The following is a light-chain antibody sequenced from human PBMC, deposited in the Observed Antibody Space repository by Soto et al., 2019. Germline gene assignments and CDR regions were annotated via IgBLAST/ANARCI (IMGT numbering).Light chain of an antibody. CDR3: QQFYKGWT. CDR1: QSVGRS. CDR2: GVS. Sequence: DIQMTQSPSPLSASVGDRVTITCRASQSVGRSLAWYQQQRGKAPKLLIYGVSTLESGVPSRFSGFGSGTEFTLSISSLQPGDFGTYYGQQFYKGWTFGQGTRV. V-gene: IGKV1-5*01. J-gene: IGKJ1*01.